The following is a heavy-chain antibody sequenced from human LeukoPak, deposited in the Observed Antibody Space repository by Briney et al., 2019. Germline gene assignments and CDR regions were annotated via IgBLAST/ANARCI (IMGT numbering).Heavy chain of an antibody. CDR3: ARELGSSFP. Sequence: ASVKVSCKISGFGLSVLSIHWMRQAPGKGLEWVGGIRPETGEPIFAQKFRGRVTITEDTFTDTGYLELSRLRSDDTAVYYCARELGSSFPWGQGTLVTVSS. CDR2: IRPETGEP. D-gene: IGHD6-13*01. V-gene: IGHV1-24*01. CDR1: GFGLSVLS. J-gene: IGHJ5*02.